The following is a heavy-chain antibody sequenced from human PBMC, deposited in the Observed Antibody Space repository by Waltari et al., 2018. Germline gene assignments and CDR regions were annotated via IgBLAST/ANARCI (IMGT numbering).Heavy chain of an antibody. J-gene: IGHJ4*02. V-gene: IGHV4-59*01. CDR2: INYSGGT. CDR3: AGVTCGGLDY. CDR1: GVSISSYY. D-gene: IGHD2-15*01. Sequence: QVQLQESGSGLVKPSETLSLTCTVSGVSISSYYWSWIRQPPGKGLEWIGYINYSGGTNYNPTLKRRGTISVDTSKNQFALKLSSVTAADTAVEYCAGVTCGGLDYWGQGTLVTVSS.